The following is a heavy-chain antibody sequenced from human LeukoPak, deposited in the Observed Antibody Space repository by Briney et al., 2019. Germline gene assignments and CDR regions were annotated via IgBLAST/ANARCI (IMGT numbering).Heavy chain of an antibody. CDR2: ISGSGGST. CDR1: GFRFSSYA. CDR3: AKDKDYYGSGRAPATYGMDV. J-gene: IGHJ6*02. D-gene: IGHD3-10*01. V-gene: IGHV3-23*01. Sequence: GGSLRLSCAASGFRFSSYAMSWVRQAPGKGLEWVSAISGSGGSTYYADSVKGRFTISRDNSKNTLYLQMNSLRAEDTAVYYCAKDKDYYGSGRAPATYGMDVWGQGTTVTVSS.